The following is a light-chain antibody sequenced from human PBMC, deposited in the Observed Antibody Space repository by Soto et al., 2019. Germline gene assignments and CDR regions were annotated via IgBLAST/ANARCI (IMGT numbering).Light chain of an antibody. J-gene: IGLJ3*02. CDR1: SSDVGGYNY. CDR2: XVS. Sequence: QSALTQPRSVSGSPGQSVTISCTGTSSDVGGYNYVSWYQHDPGKAPKLMISXVSKRPSGVPDRFSGSKSGNTASLTISGLQAEDEADYYCCSYAGSYSRVFGGGTKLTVL. CDR3: CSYAGSYSRV. V-gene: IGLV2-11*01.